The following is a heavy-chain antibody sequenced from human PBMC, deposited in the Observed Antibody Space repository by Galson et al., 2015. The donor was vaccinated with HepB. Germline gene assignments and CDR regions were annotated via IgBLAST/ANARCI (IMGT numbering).Heavy chain of an antibody. D-gene: IGHD3-16*02. CDR1: GFTFSSYA. CDR2: ISGSGGST. V-gene: IGHV3-23*01. CDR3: AKSFPYYDYVWGSYRYSYYYGMDV. Sequence: SLRLSCAASGFTFSSYAMSWVRQAPGKGLEWVSAISGSGGSTYYADSVKGRFTISRDSSKNTLYLQMNSLRAEDTAVYYCAKSFPYYDYVWGSYRYSYYYGMDVWGQGTTVTVSS. J-gene: IGHJ6*02.